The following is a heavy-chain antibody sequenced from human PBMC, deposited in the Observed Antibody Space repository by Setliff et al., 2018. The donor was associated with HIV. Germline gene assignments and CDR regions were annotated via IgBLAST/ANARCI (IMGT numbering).Heavy chain of an antibody. V-gene: IGHV4-61*02. CDR3: ARMGYSGSWYVIPGSFVY. CDR2: IYTSGST. J-gene: IGHJ4*02. D-gene: IGHD6-13*01. Sequence: PSQTLSLTCTVSGGSISSGSYFWTWIRQPAGKGLEWIGRIYTSGSTNYNPSLKSRVTISVDTSKNQFSLKLSSVTAADTAVYYCARMGYSGSWYVIPGSFVYWGQGILVTVSS. CDR1: GGSISSGSYF.